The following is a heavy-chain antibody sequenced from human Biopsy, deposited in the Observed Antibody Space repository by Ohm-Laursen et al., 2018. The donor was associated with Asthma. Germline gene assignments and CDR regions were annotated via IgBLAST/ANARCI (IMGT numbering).Heavy chain of an antibody. Sequence: SDTLSLTCTVSGGSLSSGPYYWSWVRQPPGKGLEWIGEINYRGDTNYNPSLESRVSISVDTSTYHFSLRLNSVTAADTAVYYCVRGEEVAGTYFKDWDQGTLVTVSS. D-gene: IGHD6-19*01. CDR2: INYRGDT. CDR3: VRGEEVAGTYFKD. V-gene: IGHV4-61*03. CDR1: GGSLSSGPYY. J-gene: IGHJ1*01.